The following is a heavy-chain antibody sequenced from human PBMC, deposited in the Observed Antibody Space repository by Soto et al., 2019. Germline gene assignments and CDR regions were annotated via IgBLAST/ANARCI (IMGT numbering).Heavy chain of an antibody. CDR2: IFSNDEK. Sequence: ESGGGLVKPGGSLRLSCAASGFTFSDYYMSWIRQAPGKGLEWVSYIFSNDEKFYSTSLKSRLTISKDTSKSQVVLTMTNMDPVDTASYFCARINYYDSSAYYYFDYWGQGTLVTVSS. J-gene: IGHJ4*02. D-gene: IGHD3-22*01. CDR1: GFTFSDYY. CDR3: ARINYYDSSAYYYFDY. V-gene: IGHV2-26*01.